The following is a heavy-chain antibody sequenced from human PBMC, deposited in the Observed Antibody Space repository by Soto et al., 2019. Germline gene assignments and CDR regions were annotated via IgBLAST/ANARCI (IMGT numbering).Heavy chain of an antibody. CDR2: IIPIFGTA. V-gene: IGHV1-69*13. J-gene: IGHJ6*02. CDR3: ARGESIAARPSPTRPYYGMDV. D-gene: IGHD6-6*01. CDR1: GGTFSRYA. Sequence: GASVKVSCKASGGTFSRYAMSWVREAPGQGLEWMGGIIPIFGTANYAQKFQGRVTITADESTSTAYMELSSLRSEDTAVYYCARGESIAARPSPTRPYYGMDVWGQGTTVTVSS.